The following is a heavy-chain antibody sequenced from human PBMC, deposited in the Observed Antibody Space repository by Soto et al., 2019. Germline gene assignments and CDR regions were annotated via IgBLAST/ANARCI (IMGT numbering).Heavy chain of an antibody. D-gene: IGHD2-15*01. CDR3: ARARGGYCSGGSCYVDG. Sequence: SETLSLTYTVSGGSISSYYWSWIRQPPGKGLEWIGYIYYSGSTNYNPSLKSRVTISVDTSKNQFSLKLSSVTAADTAVYYCARARGGYCSGGSCYVDGWGQGTTVTVSS. CDR2: IYYSGST. CDR1: GGSISSYY. J-gene: IGHJ6*02. V-gene: IGHV4-59*01.